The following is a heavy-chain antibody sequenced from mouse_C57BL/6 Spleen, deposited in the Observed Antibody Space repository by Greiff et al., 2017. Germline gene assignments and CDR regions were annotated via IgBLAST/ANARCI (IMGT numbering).Heavy chain of an antibody. CDR3: ASDYDSGD. CDR2: IDPASGNT. CDR1: GFNITNTY. V-gene: IGHV14-3*01. Sequence: VQLQQSVAELVRPGASVKLSCTASGFNITNTYMSWVKQRPEQGLEWIGRIDPASGNTKYAPKFQGKATITADTSSNTAYLQSSSLTSEDTAICYCASDYDSGDWGQGTLVTVSA. D-gene: IGHD2-4*01. J-gene: IGHJ3*01.